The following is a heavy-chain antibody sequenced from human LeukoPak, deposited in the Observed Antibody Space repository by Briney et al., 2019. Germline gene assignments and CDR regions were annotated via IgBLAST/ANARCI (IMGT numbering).Heavy chain of an antibody. V-gene: IGHV3-23*01. Sequence: PGGSLRLSCAASGFTFSSYAMSWVRQAPGKGLEWVSAISGSGGSTYYADSVKGRFTISRDNSKNTLYLQMNSLRAEDTAAYYCAKTRNYVSDAFDIWGQGTMVTVSS. J-gene: IGHJ3*02. D-gene: IGHD1-7*01. CDR2: ISGSGGST. CDR3: AKTRNYVSDAFDI. CDR1: GFTFSSYA.